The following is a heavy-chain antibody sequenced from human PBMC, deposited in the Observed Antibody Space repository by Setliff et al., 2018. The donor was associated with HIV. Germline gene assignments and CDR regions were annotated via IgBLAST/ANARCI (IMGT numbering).Heavy chain of an antibody. D-gene: IGHD5-12*01. CDR2: IRSKAYGGTT. CDR3: TSERDGYNYGRPAFDI. CDR1: GFTFGDNFGDNA. J-gene: IGHJ3*02. V-gene: IGHV3-49*04. Sequence: GESLTISCTASGFTFGDNFGDNAMSWVRQAPGKGLEWVGFIRSKAYGGTTEYAASVKGRFTISRDDSKSIAYLQMNSLKTEDTAVYYCTSERDGYNYGRPAFDIWGQGTMVTVSS.